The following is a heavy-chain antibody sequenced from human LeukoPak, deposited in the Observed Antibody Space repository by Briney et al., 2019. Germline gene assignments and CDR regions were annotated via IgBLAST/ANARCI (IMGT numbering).Heavy chain of an antibody. CDR2: IWYDGSNK. CDR1: GFTFSSYG. J-gene: IGHJ1*01. Sequence: GRSLRLSCAASGFTFSSYGMHGVRQAPGKGLEWVAVIWYDGSNKYYADSVKGRFTISRDNSKNTLYLQMNSLRAEDTAVYYCARVAGAYAEYFQHWGQGTLVTVSS. CDR3: ARVAGAYAEYFQH. V-gene: IGHV3-33*01. D-gene: IGHD6-19*01.